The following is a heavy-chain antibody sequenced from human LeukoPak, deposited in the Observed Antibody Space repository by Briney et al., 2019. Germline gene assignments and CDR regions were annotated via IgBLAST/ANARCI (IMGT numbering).Heavy chain of an antibody. CDR3: ARPTTVGNAFHI. Sequence: ASVKVSCKTSGYTFTSYYIHWVRRAPGQGLEWMGIINPSGGSTAYAQKFQGRVTMTRDTSTNTVYMELSSLRSEETAVYYCARPTTVGNAFHIWGQGTMVTVSS. J-gene: IGHJ3*02. V-gene: IGHV1-46*01. D-gene: IGHD4-23*01. CDR2: INPSGGST. CDR1: GYTFTSYY.